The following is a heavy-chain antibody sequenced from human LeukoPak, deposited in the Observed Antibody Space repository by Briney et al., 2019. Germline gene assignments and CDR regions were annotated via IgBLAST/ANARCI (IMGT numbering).Heavy chain of an antibody. J-gene: IGHJ4*02. CDR2: MSPNSGDT. CDR1: GYTFTSHD. CDR3: VRTPPNWGFDY. D-gene: IGHD7-27*01. V-gene: IGHV1-8*01. Sequence: ASVKVSCKASGYTFTSHDINWVRQATGQGLEWMGWMSPNSGDTGYAQKFQGRVTMTSDSSISTAYMELSSLRSEDTAIYYCVRTPPNWGFDYWGQGTLITVSS.